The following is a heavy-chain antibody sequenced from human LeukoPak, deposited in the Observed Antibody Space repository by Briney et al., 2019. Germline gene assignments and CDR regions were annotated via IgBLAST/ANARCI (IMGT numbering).Heavy chain of an antibody. J-gene: IGHJ4*02. CDR2: IKSKTEGWTT. V-gene: IGHV3-15*01. CDR3: TTFHYCSGGSCYSGY. CDR1: GFTFSDAW. Sequence: GGSLRLSCAASGFTFSDAWMSWVRQAPGKGLEWVGQIKSKTEGWTTDYAAPVKGRFTISRDDSKNTLFLQMSSLKTEGTGVYYCTTFHYCSGGSCYSGYWGQGTLVTVSS. D-gene: IGHD2-15*01.